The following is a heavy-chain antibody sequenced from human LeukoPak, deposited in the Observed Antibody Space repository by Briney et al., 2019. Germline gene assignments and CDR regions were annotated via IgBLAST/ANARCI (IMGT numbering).Heavy chain of an antibody. V-gene: IGHV3-23*01. CDR2: LSGSGSTT. CDR1: GFIFSSYA. D-gene: IGHD3-22*01. J-gene: IGHJ4*02. Sequence: GSLRLSCAASGFIFSSYAMSWVRQAPGRGLEWVSSLSGSGSTTYYADSVKGRFTISRDSSKNTLYLQMNSLRAEDTALYYCAKDRYYYDSSGYSVRLFDYWGQGTLVTVSS. CDR3: AKDRYYYDSSGYSVRLFDY.